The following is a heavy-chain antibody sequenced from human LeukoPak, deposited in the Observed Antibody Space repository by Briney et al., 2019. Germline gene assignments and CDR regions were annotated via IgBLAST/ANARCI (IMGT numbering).Heavy chain of an antibody. J-gene: IGHJ4*02. CDR1: GXSFSNYW. V-gene: IGHV5-51*01. CDR2: IYPGDSET. Sequence: GESLKISCKGSGXSFSNYWIGWVCQMPGKGLEWMGIIYPGDSETRYRPSFQGQVTISADKSINTAYLQWNSLKASDTAMYYCARGGDYYASSSYYGDYFDYWGQGTLVTVSS. CDR3: ARGGDYYASSSYYGDYFDY. D-gene: IGHD3-22*01.